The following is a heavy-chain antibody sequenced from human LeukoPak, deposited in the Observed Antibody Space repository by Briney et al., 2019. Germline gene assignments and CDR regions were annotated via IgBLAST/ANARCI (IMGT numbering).Heavy chain of an antibody. J-gene: IGHJ3*02. V-gene: IGHV1-18*01. CDR2: ISAHNGNT. CDR3: ARKSYVWGSYRPDDALDI. D-gene: IGHD3-16*02. Sequence: ASVTVSCKASGYTFIRYGISWVRQAPGQGLEWMGWISAHNGNTNYAQKLQGRVTMTTDTSTSTAYMELRSLRSDDTAIYYCARKSYVWGSYRPDDALDIWGQGTMVTVSS. CDR1: GYTFIRYG.